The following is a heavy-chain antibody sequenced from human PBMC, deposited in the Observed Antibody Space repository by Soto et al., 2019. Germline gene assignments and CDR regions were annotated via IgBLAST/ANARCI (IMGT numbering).Heavy chain of an antibody. CDR1: GYTFTSYY. D-gene: IGHD5-12*01. V-gene: IGHV1-46*03. J-gene: IGHJ3*02. CDR3: ARDPDSVATIWAFDI. CDR2: INPSGGST. Sequence: ASVKVSCKASGYTFTSYYMHWVRQAPGQGLEWMGIINPSGGSTSYAQKFQGRVTMTRGTSTSTVYMELSSLRSEDTAVYYCARDPDSVATIWAFDIWGQGTMVTVSS.